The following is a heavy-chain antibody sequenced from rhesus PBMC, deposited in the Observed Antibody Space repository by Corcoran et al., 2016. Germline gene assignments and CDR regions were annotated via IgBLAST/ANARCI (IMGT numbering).Heavy chain of an antibody. J-gene: IGHJ6*01. Sequence: QVQLQESGPGLVKPSETLSLTCAVSGGSISDYYYWNWIRQPPGKGLEWFGIIYGNSARTHSNPSLKSRVTISKDTSKNQFFLKLSSVTAADTAVYYCARDIAPDTAGTDYGLDSWGQGVVVTVSS. CDR1: GGSISDYYY. V-gene: IGHV4S9*01. CDR2: IYGNSART. D-gene: IGHD5-24*01. CDR3: ARDIAPDTAGTDYGLDS.